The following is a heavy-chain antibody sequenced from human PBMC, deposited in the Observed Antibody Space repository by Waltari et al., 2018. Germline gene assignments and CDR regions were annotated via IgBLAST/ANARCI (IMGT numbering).Heavy chain of an antibody. CDR1: GGSISSGGYS. V-gene: IGHV4-30-2*01. CDR3: AIDRGYQLPEWIAFDI. CDR2: IYHSGST. D-gene: IGHD2-2*01. J-gene: IGHJ3*02. Sequence: QLQLQESGSGLVKPSQTLSLTCAVSGGSISSGGYSWSWIRQPPGKGLEWIGYIYHSGSTYYNPSLKSRVTISVDRSKNQFSLKLSSVTAADTAVYYCAIDRGYQLPEWIAFDIWGQGTMVTVSS.